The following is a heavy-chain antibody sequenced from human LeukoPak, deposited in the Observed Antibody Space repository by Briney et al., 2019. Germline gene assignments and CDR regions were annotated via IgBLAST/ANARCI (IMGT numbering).Heavy chain of an antibody. V-gene: IGHV4-38-2*02. CDR2: IYHSGST. D-gene: IGHD3-3*01. CDR1: GYSITTGYY. CDR3: ARGGRYDFWSGYRPPNYYYYYMDV. Sequence: SETLSLTCTVSGYSITTGYYWGWIRQPPGKGLEWIGSIYHSGSTYYNPSLKSRVTISVDTSKNQFSLKLSSVTAADTAVYYCARGGRYDFWSGYRPPNYYYYYMDVWGKGTTVTVSS. J-gene: IGHJ6*03.